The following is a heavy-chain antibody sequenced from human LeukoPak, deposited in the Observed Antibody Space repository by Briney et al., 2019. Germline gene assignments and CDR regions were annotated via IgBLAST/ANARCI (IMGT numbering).Heavy chain of an antibody. CDR1: GGTFISYT. V-gene: IGHV1-69*02. CDR3: ARLVPAATPDSKNRDC. D-gene: IGHD2-2*01. Sequence: SVKVSRKASGGTFISYTISWVRQAPGQGLEWMGRIIPILGIANYAQKFQGRVTITADKSTSTAYMELSSRRSEDTAVYYCARLVPAATPDSKNRDCWGQGTLVTVSS. CDR2: IIPILGIA. J-gene: IGHJ4*02.